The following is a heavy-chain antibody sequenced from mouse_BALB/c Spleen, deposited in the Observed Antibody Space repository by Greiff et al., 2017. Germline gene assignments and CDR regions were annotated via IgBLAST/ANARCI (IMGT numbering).Heavy chain of an antibody. Sequence: QVQLQQSGAELARPGASVKLSCKASGYTFTSYWMQWVKQRPGQGLEWIGAIYPGVGDTRYTQKFKGKATLTADKSSSTAYMQLSSLASEDSAVYYCARETRAAMDYWGQGTSVTVSS. V-gene: IGHV1-87*01. CDR3: ARETRAAMDY. CDR2: IYPGVGDT. J-gene: IGHJ4*01. CDR1: GYTFTSYW. D-gene: IGHD3-3*01.